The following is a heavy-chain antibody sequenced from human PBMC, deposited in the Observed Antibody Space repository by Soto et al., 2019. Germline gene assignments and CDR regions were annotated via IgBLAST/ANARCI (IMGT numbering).Heavy chain of an antibody. Sequence: SETLSLTCTVSGGSMSPYYWSWIRQAPGVGLEWIAYVYYSGYTHYNPSLKSRITINPDTSNNQLSLQLNSVTPDDTAVYYCARLIGNSWLESWGQGTLVTVSS. CDR1: GGSMSPYY. J-gene: IGHJ5*01. CDR3: ARLIGNSWLES. V-gene: IGHV4-59*08. CDR2: VYYSGYT. D-gene: IGHD1-26*01.